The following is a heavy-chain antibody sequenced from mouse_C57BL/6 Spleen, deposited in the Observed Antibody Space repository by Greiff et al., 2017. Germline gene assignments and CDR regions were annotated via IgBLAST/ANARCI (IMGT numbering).Heavy chain of an antibody. J-gene: IGHJ2*01. CDR1: GYTFTSYW. CDR2: IDPNSGGT. V-gene: IGHV1-72*01. Sequence: QVQLQQPGAELVKPGASVKLSCKASGYTFTSYWMHWVKQRPGRGLEWLGRIDPNSGGTKYNEKFKSKATLTVDKPSSTAYMQLSSLTSEDSAVYYCASYYYGSSYDYFDYWGQGTTLTVSS. D-gene: IGHD1-1*01. CDR3: ASYYYGSSYDYFDY.